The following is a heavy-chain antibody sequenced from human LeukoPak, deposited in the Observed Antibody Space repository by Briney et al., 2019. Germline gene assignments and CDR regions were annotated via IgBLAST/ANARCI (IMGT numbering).Heavy chain of an antibody. J-gene: IGHJ4*02. V-gene: IGHV3-48*03. CDR3: ARKIYNAPDY. Sequence: PGGSLRLSCAASGFTFSSFEMNWVRQAPGKGLEWVSYISSSGRTIYYADSVKGRFTISRDNAKNSLYLQMNSLRAEDTAVYYCARKIYNAPDYWGQGTLVTVSS. CDR1: GFTFSSFE. D-gene: IGHD5-24*01. CDR2: ISSSGRTI.